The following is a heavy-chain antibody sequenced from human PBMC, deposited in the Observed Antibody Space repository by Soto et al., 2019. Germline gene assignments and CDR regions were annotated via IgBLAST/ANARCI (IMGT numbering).Heavy chain of an antibody. CDR1: GFTLSSYA. V-gene: IGHV3-30-3*01. D-gene: IGHD6-13*01. Sequence: PGGSLRLSCAASGFTLSSYAMHWVRQAPGKGLEWVAVISYDGSNKYYADSVKGRFTISRDNSKNTLYLQMNSLRAEDTAVYYCARDKKQQLNRGYFQHWGQGTLVTVSS. CDR3: ARDKKQQLNRGYFQH. J-gene: IGHJ1*01. CDR2: ISYDGSNK.